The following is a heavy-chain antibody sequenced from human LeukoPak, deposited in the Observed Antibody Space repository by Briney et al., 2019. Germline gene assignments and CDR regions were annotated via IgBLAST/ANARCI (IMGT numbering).Heavy chain of an antibody. Sequence: SQTLSLTCAVSGGSISSGGYSWSWIRQPPGKGLEWIGYIYHSGSTYYNPSLKSRVTISVDTSKNQFSLKLSSVTAADTAVYYCARGHGRDYDFWSGSRHTHNWFDPWGQGTLVTVSS. CDR2: IYHSGST. D-gene: IGHD3-3*01. CDR3: ARGHGRDYDFWSGSRHTHNWFDP. V-gene: IGHV4-30-2*01. J-gene: IGHJ5*02. CDR1: GGSISSGGYS.